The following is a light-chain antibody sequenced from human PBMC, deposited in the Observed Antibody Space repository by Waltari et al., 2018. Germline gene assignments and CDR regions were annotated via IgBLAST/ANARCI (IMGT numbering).Light chain of an antibody. V-gene: IGLV3-1*01. J-gene: IGLJ2*01. CDR3: HTWDTTFVV. Sequence: SYELTQTPSVSVSPGQTATITCTGPKLTDKYVSWYQQKPGQSPLLVIYQDNKRPSRIPERFSGSNSGDTATLTITETQTVDEADYYCHTWDTTFVVFGGGTKVTVL. CDR1: KLTDKY. CDR2: QDN.